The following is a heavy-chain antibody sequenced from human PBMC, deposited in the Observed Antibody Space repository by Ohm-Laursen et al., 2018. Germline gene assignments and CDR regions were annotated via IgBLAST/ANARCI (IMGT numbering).Heavy chain of an antibody. V-gene: IGHV4-4*07. D-gene: IGHD6-13*01. CDR1: GDSISSYY. Sequence: SETLSLTCPVSGDSISSYYWSWIRQPAGKGLEWIGRIYSSGSTNYNPSLKSRVTMSVDTSKNQFSLKLSSVTAADTAVYYCASTIAAADWFDPWGQGTLVTVSS. CDR2: IYSSGST. CDR3: ASTIAAADWFDP. J-gene: IGHJ5*02.